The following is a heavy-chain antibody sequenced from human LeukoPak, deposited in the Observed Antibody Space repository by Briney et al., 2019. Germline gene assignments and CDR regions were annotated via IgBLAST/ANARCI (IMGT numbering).Heavy chain of an antibody. Sequence: GGSLRPSCAASGFTLSGYWMSWVRQAPGKGLEWVARLHADGIERYYVDPVKGRFTISRDNAKNSLHLQMYSLRLDDMAVYYCARGGYSFDYLGQGTLVTVSS. CDR2: LHADGIER. D-gene: IGHD5-12*01. V-gene: IGHV3-7*01. CDR1: GFTLSGYW. CDR3: ARGGYSFDY. J-gene: IGHJ4*02.